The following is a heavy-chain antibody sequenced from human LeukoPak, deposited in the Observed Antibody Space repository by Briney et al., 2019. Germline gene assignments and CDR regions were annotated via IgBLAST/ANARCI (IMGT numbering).Heavy chain of an antibody. CDR3: ARPYCSCGSCYYKHHLYFDL. V-gene: IGHV4-39*01. CDR1: GGSISSSSYY. J-gene: IGHJ2*01. CDR2: NYYCGST. Sequence: SETLSLTCTVPGGSISSSSYYCGWVRQPPGKGLEWLVSNYYCGSTYYNPSLKRRVTISVDTSNNRFSLKLSFVTLADAAVYYCARPYCSCGSCYYKHHLYFDLWGRGTLVTVSS. D-gene: IGHD2-15*01.